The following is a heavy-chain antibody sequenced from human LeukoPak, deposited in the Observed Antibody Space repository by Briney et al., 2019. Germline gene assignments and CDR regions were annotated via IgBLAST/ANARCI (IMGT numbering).Heavy chain of an antibody. V-gene: IGHV3-21*01. CDR3: ARAHNWKYGSFDP. CDR1: GFTFSSYS. Sequence: GGSLRLSCAASGFTFSSYSMNWVRQAPGKGLEWVSCISSSSYIYYADSVKGRFTISRDNAKNSLYLQMNSLRAVDTAVYYCARAHNWKYGSFDPWGQGTLVTVSS. CDR2: ISSSSYI. J-gene: IGHJ5*02. D-gene: IGHD1-7*01.